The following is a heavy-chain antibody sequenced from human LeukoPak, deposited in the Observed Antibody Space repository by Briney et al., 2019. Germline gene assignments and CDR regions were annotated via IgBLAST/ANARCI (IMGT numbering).Heavy chain of an antibody. CDR3: AKGGGSHYSPLDH. V-gene: IGHV3-23*01. J-gene: IGHJ4*02. CDR2: ISGSGDTT. CDR1: GFTFSNYA. Sequence: QAGGSLRLSCAASGFTFSNYAMSWVRQAPGKGLKLVSGISGSGDTTYYAGSVKGRFTISRDISKNTLYLQMNSLRAEDTAVYYCAKGGGSHYSPLDHWGQGTLVTVSS. D-gene: IGHD3-10*01.